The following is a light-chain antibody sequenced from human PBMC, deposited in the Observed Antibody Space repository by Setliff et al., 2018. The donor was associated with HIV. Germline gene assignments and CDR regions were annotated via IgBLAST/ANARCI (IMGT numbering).Light chain of an antibody. Sequence: ALTQPASVSGSPGQSITISCTGTSSDVGTYNYVSWYQQHPGKAPKLMISDVSNRPSGVSNRFSGSKSGDTASLTISGLQAEDEADYYCSSYTTSSTLDYVFGTGTKVTVL. V-gene: IGLV2-14*03. CDR2: DVS. CDR1: SSDVGTYNY. J-gene: IGLJ1*01. CDR3: SSYTTSSTLDYV.